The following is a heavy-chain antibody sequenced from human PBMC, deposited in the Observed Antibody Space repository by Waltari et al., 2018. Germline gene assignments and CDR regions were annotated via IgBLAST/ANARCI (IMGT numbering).Heavy chain of an antibody. CDR1: GFTFDDYA. J-gene: IGHJ6*02. V-gene: IGHV3-9*01. CDR2: ISWNSGSI. Sequence: EVQLVESGGGLVQPGRSLRLSCAASGFTFDDYAMHWVRQAPGKGLEWVSGISWNSGSIGYADSVKGRFTISRDNAKNSLYLQMNSLRAEDTALYYCAKDLRRGQQLVYAYYYYYGMDVWGQGTTVTVSS. CDR3: AKDLRRGQQLVYAYYYYYGMDV. D-gene: IGHD6-13*01.